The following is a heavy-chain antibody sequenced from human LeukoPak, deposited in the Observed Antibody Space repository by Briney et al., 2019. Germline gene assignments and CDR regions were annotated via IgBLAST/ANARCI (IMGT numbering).Heavy chain of an antibody. CDR2: IYYSGNT. J-gene: IGHJ4*02. Sequence: SETLSLTCTVSGGSISSRTYYWGWIRQPPGKGLEWIGSIYYSGNTYYNPSLKSRITISVDTSKNQFSLQLTSVTAADTAVYYCARQTFGVFYFDSWGQGTLVIVSS. CDR1: GGSISSRTYY. V-gene: IGHV4-39*07. CDR3: ARQTFGVFYFDS. D-gene: IGHD3-10*01.